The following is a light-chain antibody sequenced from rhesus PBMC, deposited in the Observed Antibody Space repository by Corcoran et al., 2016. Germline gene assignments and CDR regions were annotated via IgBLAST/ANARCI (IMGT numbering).Light chain of an antibody. V-gene: IGKV1-74*01. CDR2: KAS. CDR3: QHGYGTPIFT. CDR1: QGSNNN. J-gene: IGKJ3*01. Sequence: DIQMTQSPSSLSASVGDRVTITCRASQGSNNNVAWYQQKPGKVPKLLIYKASTLQTGGPTRFSGSGAGTDYTFTISRLPPEDVGTYSGQHGYGTPIFTFGPGTKLDIK.